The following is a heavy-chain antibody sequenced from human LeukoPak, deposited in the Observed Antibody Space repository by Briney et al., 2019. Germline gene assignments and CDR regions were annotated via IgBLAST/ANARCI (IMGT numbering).Heavy chain of an antibody. J-gene: IGHJ4*02. CDR3: ARDGLGSSSWSDFDY. Sequence: ASVKVSCKASGYTFTSYYMHWVRQAPGQGLEWMGIINPSSGSTRYAQKFQGRVTMTRDTSTSTVYMELSTLRSEDRAVYDCARDGLGSSSWSDFDYWGQGTLVTVSS. V-gene: IGHV1-46*01. CDR1: GYTFTSYY. CDR2: INPSSGST. D-gene: IGHD6-13*01.